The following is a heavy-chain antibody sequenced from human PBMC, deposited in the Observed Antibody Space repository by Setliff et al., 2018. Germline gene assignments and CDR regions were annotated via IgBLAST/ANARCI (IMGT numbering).Heavy chain of an antibody. CDR1: AYSFTDYY. CDR3: ARLFQGYDYYKKFDS. V-gene: IGHV1-2*02. CDR2: INPNSGGT. Sequence: AASVKVSCKTSAYSFTDYYIQWVRQAPGQGLEWMGWINPNSGGTKYSPKFQGRVAMTRDTSVTTAFLELSGLTYDDTAVYYCARLFQGYDYYKKFDSWGQGTLVTVS. J-gene: IGHJ4*02. D-gene: IGHD3-10*01.